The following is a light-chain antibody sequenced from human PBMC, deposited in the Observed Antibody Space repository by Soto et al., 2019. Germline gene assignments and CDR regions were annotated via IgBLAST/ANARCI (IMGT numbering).Light chain of an antibody. CDR3: LQGTHWPWT. CDR2: EVS. CDR1: QSLIHSDGNTY. J-gene: IGKJ1*01. Sequence: DVVMTQSPLFLPVTLGQPASISCRSSQSLIHSDGNTYLSWFQQRPGQSPRRLIYEVSDRDSGVTYRFSGSVSGTDFTLKISRVEAEDVGVYYCLQGTHWPWTFGKGTEVEIK. V-gene: IGKV2-30*02.